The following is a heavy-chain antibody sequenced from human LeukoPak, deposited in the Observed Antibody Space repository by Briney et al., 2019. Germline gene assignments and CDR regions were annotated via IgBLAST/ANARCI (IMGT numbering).Heavy chain of an antibody. V-gene: IGHV4-39*07. D-gene: IGHD1-26*01. CDR3: ARGWELKSSFDY. CDR1: GGSISSSSYY. J-gene: IGHJ4*02. CDR2: IYYSGST. Sequence: KPSETLSLTCTVPGGSISSSSYYWGWIRQPPGKGLEWIGSIYYSGSTYYNPSLKSRVTISVDTSKNQFSLKLSSVTAADAAVYYCARGWELKSSFDYWGQGTLVTVSS.